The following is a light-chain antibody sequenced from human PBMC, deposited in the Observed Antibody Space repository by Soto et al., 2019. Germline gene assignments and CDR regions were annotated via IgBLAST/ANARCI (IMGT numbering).Light chain of an antibody. CDR1: QSISSW. J-gene: IGKJ2*01. CDR3: QQYNSYLYT. V-gene: IGKV1-5*03. CDR2: KAS. Sequence: DIQMTQSPSPLSASVGDRVTITCRASQSISSWLAWYQQKPGKAPKLLIYKASSLESGVPSRFSGSGSGTEFTLTISSMQPDDFATYCCQQYNSYLYTFGQGTKLEIK.